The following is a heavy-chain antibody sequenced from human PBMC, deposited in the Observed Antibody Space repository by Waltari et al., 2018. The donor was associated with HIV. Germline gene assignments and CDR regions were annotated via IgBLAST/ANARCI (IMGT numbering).Heavy chain of an antibody. CDR3: VRDDPGYGPIDY. Sequence: LVEFGGGLVMTEGSMRLICEDSVLDLRHYSMNWVRQSPMRGLEWVASIRRGNNEKHYLDSVRGRFAISRDISESSVYLQMESLKEDDTATYFCVRDDPGYGPIDYWGQGTLVTV. CDR1: VLDLRHYS. CDR2: IRRGNNEK. J-gene: IGHJ4*02. V-gene: IGHV3-21*04. D-gene: IGHD3-16*01.